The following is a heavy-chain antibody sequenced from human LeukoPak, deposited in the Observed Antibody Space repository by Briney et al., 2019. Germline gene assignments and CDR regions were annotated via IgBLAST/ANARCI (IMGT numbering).Heavy chain of an antibody. Sequence: GGSLRLSCAASGFTFSSYGMHWVRQAPGKGLEWVAVISYDGSNKYYADSVKGRFTISRDNSKNMLYLQMNSLRAEDTAVYYCAKVAGATAGWFDPWGQGTLVTVSS. D-gene: IGHD1-26*01. J-gene: IGHJ5*02. V-gene: IGHV3-30*18. CDR3: AKVAGATAGWFDP. CDR1: GFTFSSYG. CDR2: ISYDGSNK.